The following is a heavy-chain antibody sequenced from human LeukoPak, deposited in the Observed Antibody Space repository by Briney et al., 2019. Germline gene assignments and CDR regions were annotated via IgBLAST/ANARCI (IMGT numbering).Heavy chain of an antibody. J-gene: IGHJ5*02. Sequence: SGTLSLTCTVSGGSISSYYWSWIRQPPGKGLEWIGYIYYSGSTNYNPSLKSRVTISVDTSKNQFSLKLSSVTAADTAVYYCARVALRAADTSLWWFDPWGQGTLVTVSS. D-gene: IGHD2-15*01. CDR2: IYYSGST. CDR1: GGSISSYY. V-gene: IGHV4-59*01. CDR3: ARVALRAADTSLWWFDP.